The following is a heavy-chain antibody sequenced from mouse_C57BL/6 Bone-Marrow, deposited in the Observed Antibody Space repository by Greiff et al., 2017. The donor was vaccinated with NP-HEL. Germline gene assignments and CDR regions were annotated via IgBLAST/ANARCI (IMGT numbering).Heavy chain of an antibody. CDR3: AREGYYPYWYFDV. V-gene: IGHV1-81*01. D-gene: IGHD2-3*01. CDR2: IYPRSGNT. CDR1: GYTFTSYG. Sequence: VQLVESGAELARPGASVKLSCKASGYTFTSYGISWVKQRTGQGLEWIGEIYPRSGNTYYNEKFKGKATLTADKSSSTAYMELRSLTSEDSAVYFCAREGYYPYWYFDVWGTGTTGTVSS. J-gene: IGHJ1*03.